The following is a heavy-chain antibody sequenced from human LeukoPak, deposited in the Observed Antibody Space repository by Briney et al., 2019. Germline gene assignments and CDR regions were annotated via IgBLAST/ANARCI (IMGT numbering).Heavy chain of an antibody. CDR2: IYCSAST. V-gene: IGHV4-59*08. Sequence: SETLSLTCTVSGGSISSYYWSWIRQPPGKGLEWIGYIYCSASTNYNPSLKSRVTISIDTSKNHFSLRLSSVTAADTAVYYCARHNGGYFDYWGQGTLVTVSS. CDR3: ARHNGGYFDY. D-gene: IGHD2-8*01. J-gene: IGHJ4*02. CDR1: GGSISSYY.